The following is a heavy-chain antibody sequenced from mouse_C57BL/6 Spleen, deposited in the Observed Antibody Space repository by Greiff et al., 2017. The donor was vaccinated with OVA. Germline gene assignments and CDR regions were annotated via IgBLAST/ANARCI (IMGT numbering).Heavy chain of an antibody. CDR2: ISYDGSN. J-gene: IGHJ1*03. CDR1: GYSITSGYY. Sequence: EVQLQESGPGLVKPSQSLSLTCSVTGYSITSGYYWNWIRQFPGNQLEWMGYISYDGSNNYNPSLKNRISITRDTSKNQFFLKLNSVTTEDTATYYCASLSFITMVVADWYFDVWGTGTTVTVSS. CDR3: ASLSFITMVVADWYFDV. V-gene: IGHV3-6*01. D-gene: IGHD1-1*01.